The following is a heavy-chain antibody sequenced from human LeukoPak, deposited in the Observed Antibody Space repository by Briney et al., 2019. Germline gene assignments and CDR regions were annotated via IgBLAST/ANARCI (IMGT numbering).Heavy chain of an antibody. CDR2: IYTSGST. Sequence: PSETLSLTCTVSGGSISSGSYYWSWIRQPAGTGLEWIGRIYTSGSTNYNPSLKSRVTISVDTSKNQFSLKLSSVTAADTAVYYCARNDIVVVPAALDYWGQGTLVTVSS. CDR1: GGSISSGSYY. CDR3: ARNDIVVVPAALDY. D-gene: IGHD2-2*01. V-gene: IGHV4-61*02. J-gene: IGHJ4*02.